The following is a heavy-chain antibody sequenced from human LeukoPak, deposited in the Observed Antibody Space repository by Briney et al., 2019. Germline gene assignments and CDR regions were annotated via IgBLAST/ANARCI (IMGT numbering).Heavy chain of an antibody. CDR2: IRGKAYGGTR. V-gene: IGHV3-49*04. CDR3: VRESMPEGYLDY. CDR1: GFGFGFHA. J-gene: IGHJ4*02. D-gene: IGHD2-2*01. Sequence: GGSLRLSCETSGFGFGFHAMSWVRQAPGKGLEWVGLIRGKAYGGTREYAASVKGRFTISRDDPKSIAYLHMDSLKTEDTGVYYCVRESMPEGYLDYWGQGTLVTVSS.